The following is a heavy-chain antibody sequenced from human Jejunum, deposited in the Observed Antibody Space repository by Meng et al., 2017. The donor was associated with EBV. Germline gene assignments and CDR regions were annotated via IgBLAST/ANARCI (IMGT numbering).Heavy chain of an antibody. V-gene: IGHV4-28*01. J-gene: IGHJ4*02. D-gene: IGHD1-1*01. Sequence: HVQLQELGPGLLNPSDPPAPPCAGSGYSMSKSNLWGWIRQPPGKGLEWIGYIYYTGTTYYNPSLKSRVTMSIDTSKNHFSLKLTSVTTMDTAVYYCAKRMPGTGFDYWGQGTLVTVSS. CDR2: IYYTGTT. CDR3: AKRMPGTGFDY. CDR1: GYSMSKSNL.